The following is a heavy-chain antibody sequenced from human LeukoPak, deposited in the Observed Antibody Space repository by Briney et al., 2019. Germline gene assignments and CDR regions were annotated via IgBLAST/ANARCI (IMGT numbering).Heavy chain of an antibody. Sequence: GRSLRLSCSASGFTFNNFGMHWVRQAPGKGLEWVALISYDGRYEYYADSVKGRFTISRDNSKNTLYLQMNSLRAEDTAVYYCAKDPPYIYGDYPDYWGQGTLVTVSS. CDR2: ISYDGRYE. V-gene: IGHV3-30*18. D-gene: IGHD4-17*01. J-gene: IGHJ4*02. CDR3: AKDPPYIYGDYPDY. CDR1: GFTFNNFG.